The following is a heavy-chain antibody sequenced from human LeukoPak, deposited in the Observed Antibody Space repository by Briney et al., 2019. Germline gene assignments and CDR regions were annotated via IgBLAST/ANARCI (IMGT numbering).Heavy chain of an antibody. CDR2: ISASGGST. J-gene: IGHJ4*02. CDR1: GFTFSSSA. Sequence: GGSLRLSCAASGFTFSSSAMSWVRQVPGKGLEWVSGISASGGSTYYADSVRGRFTISRDNSKNTLYPQMNSLRAEDTAVYYCAKAPIAAAPRFIDYWGQGTLVTVSS. D-gene: IGHD6-13*01. CDR3: AKAPIAAAPRFIDY. V-gene: IGHV3-23*01.